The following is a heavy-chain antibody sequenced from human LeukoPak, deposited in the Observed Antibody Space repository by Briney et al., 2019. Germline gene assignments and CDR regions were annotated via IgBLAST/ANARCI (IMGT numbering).Heavy chain of an antibody. V-gene: IGHV3-11*01. CDR3: ARRRDFIDY. CDR2: SSSSGSTI. Sequence: GGSLRLSCAASRFTPSDYYMSWIRHAPGPGLEWVSYSSSSGSTIYYADSVKGRFAISRDNAKNSLYLQMNSLRAEDTAVYYCARRRDFIDYWGQGTLVTVSS. D-gene: IGHD3/OR15-3a*01. J-gene: IGHJ4*02. CDR1: RFTPSDYY.